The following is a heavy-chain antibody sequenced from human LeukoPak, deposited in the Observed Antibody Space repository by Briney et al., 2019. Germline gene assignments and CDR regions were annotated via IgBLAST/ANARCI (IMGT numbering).Heavy chain of an antibody. D-gene: IGHD4-23*01. CDR1: GFTFSSYA. Sequence: PGGSLRLSCAASGFTFSSYAMSWVRQAPGKGLEWVSAISGSGGSTYYADSVKGRFTISRDNSKNTLHLQMDNLRVEDTAIYYCARYSGDYSANLYYFDYWGQGTLVIVSS. CDR3: ARYSGDYSANLYYFDY. CDR2: ISGSGGST. J-gene: IGHJ4*02. V-gene: IGHV3-23*01.